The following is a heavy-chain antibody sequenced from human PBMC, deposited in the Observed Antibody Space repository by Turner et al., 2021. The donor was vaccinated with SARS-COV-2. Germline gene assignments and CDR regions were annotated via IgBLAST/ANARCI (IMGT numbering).Heavy chain of an antibody. Sequence: QVQLQPWGAGLLKPSETLSLTCAVYGGSFSGYYWSWIRQPPGKGLEWIGEINHSGSTNYNPSLKSRVTISVDTYKNQFSLKLSSVTAADAAVYYCARGRAAAAGHFDYWGQGTLVTVSS. V-gene: IGHV4-34*01. D-gene: IGHD6-13*01. CDR1: GGSFSGYY. CDR2: INHSGST. J-gene: IGHJ4*02. CDR3: ARGRAAAAGHFDY.